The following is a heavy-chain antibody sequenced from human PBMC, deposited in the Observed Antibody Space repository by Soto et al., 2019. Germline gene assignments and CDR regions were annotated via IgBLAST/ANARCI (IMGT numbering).Heavy chain of an antibody. V-gene: IGHV4-39*01. Sequence: PSETLSLTCTVSGGSTSSSIYYWGWIRQPPGKGLEWIGTIYYSGSTYYNPSLKSRVTISVDTSKNQFSLKLSSVTAADTAVYYCARGVSSSWYHYYYGMDVWGQGTTVTVS. CDR1: GGSTSSSIYY. CDR2: IYYSGST. J-gene: IGHJ6*02. D-gene: IGHD6-13*01. CDR3: ARGVSSSWYHYYYGMDV.